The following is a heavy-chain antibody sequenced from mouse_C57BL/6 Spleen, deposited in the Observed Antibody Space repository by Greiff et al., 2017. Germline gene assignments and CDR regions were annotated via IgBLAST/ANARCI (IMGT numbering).Heavy chain of an antibody. Sequence: EVKLVESGPGLVKPSQSLSLTCSVTGYSITSGYYWNWIRQFPGNKLEWMGYISYDGSNNYNPSLKNRISITRDTSKNQFFLKLNSVTTEDTATYYCAREGTTVVAPYAMDYWGQGTSVTVSS. CDR3: AREGTTVVAPYAMDY. CDR1: GYSITSGYY. D-gene: IGHD1-1*01. CDR2: ISYDGSN. J-gene: IGHJ4*01. V-gene: IGHV3-6*01.